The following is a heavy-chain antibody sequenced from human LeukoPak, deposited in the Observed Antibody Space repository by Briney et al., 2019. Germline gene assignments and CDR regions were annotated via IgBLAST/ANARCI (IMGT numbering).Heavy chain of an antibody. V-gene: IGHV3-11*01. CDR3: VRHAGGAGGQ. CDR2: PSGNGGDI. J-gene: IGHJ4*02. CDR1: GFSFGGNY. Sequence: GGPLRFSCAASGFSFGGNYMSWLRQAPGKGPQGISYPSGNGGDIAYADSVKGRFTISRDNAKNSLHLQMNSLRVEDTAVYHCVRHAGGAGGQWGQGALIAVSS. D-gene: IGHD1-26*01.